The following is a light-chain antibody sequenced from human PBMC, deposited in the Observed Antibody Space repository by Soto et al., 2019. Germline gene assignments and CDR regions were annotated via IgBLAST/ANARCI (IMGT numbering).Light chain of an antibody. CDR2: GTT. CDR1: QSVTRSY. Sequence: EIVLTQSPGTLSFSPGERATLSCRASQSVTRSYLAWYQQKPGQAPRLLIYGTTSRATGTPDRFSGSGSGTDFTLTVGRLEPEDFALYFCQQYGSSPATFGQGTRLEIK. CDR3: QQYGSSPAT. J-gene: IGKJ5*01. V-gene: IGKV3-20*01.